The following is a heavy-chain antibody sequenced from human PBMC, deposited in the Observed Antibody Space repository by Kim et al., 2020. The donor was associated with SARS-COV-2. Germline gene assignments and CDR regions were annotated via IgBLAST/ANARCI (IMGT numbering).Heavy chain of an antibody. D-gene: IGHD1-7*01. V-gene: IGHV3-7*01. Sequence: GGSLRLSCAASGFTFSSYWMSWVRQAPGKGLEWVANIKQDGSEKYYVDSVKGRFTISRDNTKNSLYLQMNSLRAEDTAVYYCARHWRTGTTGAAIDYWGQGTLVTVSS. J-gene: IGHJ4*02. CDR3: ARHWRTGTTGAAIDY. CDR2: IKQDGSEK. CDR1: GFTFSSYW.